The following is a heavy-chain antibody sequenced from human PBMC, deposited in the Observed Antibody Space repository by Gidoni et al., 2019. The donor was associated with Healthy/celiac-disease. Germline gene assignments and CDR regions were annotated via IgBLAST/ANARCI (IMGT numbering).Heavy chain of an antibody. Sequence: QVQLVESGGGLVKPGGSLRLSCAASGFPFSDYYMSWIRQAPGKGLEWVSYISSSSSYTNYADSVKGRFTISRDNAKNSLYLQMNSLRAEDTAVYYCARGRPKNGWFDPWGQGTLVTVSS. V-gene: IGHV3-11*06. D-gene: IGHD1-1*01. CDR1: GFPFSDYY. CDR3: ARGRPKNGWFDP. J-gene: IGHJ5*02. CDR2: ISSSSSYT.